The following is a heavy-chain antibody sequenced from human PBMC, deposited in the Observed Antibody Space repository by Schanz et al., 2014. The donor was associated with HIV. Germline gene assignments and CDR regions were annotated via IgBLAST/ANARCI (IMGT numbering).Heavy chain of an antibody. CDR1: GYIFTDYY. CDR3: ARGAAEMATMTPWRY. CDR2: INPNSGDT. Sequence: QLQLVQSGPEVKKPGASMKVSCEASGYIFTDYYIHWVRQAPGQGLEWMGWINPNSGDTNYAQNFQGRVIMTRDTYITTAFMDVRRLRSDDTAVYYCARGAAEMATMTPWRYWGQGTLVTVSS. V-gene: IGHV1-2*02. J-gene: IGHJ4*02. D-gene: IGHD5-12*01.